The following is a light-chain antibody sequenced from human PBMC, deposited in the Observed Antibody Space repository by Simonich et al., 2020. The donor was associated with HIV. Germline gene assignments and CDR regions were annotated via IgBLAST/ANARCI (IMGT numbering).Light chain of an antibody. CDR1: QSISTY. Sequence: EIVLTQSPATLSLSPGKRATLSCWARQSISTYIAWYQHKPGQAPRRLIYDASNRATGIPARFSGSGSGTNFTLTISSLEPEDFAVYYCQLRSNWPPTFGQGTKVEIK. V-gene: IGKV3-11*01. J-gene: IGKJ1*01. CDR2: DAS. CDR3: QLRSNWPPT.